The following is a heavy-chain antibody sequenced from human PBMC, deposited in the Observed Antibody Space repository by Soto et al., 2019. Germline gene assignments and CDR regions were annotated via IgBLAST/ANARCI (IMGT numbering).Heavy chain of an antibody. CDR1: GGSISSYY. Sequence: QVQLQESGPGLVKPSETLSLTCTVSGGSISSYYWSWIRQPPGKGLEWIGYIYYSGSTNYNPSRKRRVTISVDTSKNQFALKLSSVTAADTAVYYCARRWGFTFDYWGQGTLVTVSS. D-gene: IGHD1-26*01. CDR3: ARRWGFTFDY. J-gene: IGHJ4*02. CDR2: IYYSGST. V-gene: IGHV4-59*08.